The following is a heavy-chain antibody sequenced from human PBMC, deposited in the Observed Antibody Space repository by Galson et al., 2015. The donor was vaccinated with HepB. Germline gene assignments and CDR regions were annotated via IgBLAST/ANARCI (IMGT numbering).Heavy chain of an antibody. CDR2: ISYDGSNK. Sequence: SLRLSCAASGFTFSSYAMHWVRQAPGKGLEWVAVISYDGSNKYYADSVKGRFTISRDNSKNTLYLQMNSLRAEDTAVYYCARDSAVVTAIPGAFDIWGQGTMVTVSS. J-gene: IGHJ3*02. D-gene: IGHD2-21*02. CDR1: GFTFSSYA. V-gene: IGHV3-30-3*01. CDR3: ARDSAVVTAIPGAFDI.